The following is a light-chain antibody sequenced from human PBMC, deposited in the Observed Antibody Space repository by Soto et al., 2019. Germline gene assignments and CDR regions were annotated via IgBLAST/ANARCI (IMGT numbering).Light chain of an antibody. CDR2: EEA. J-gene: IGLJ1*01. CDR1: TPDVVTYNL. CDR3: CQSAGSSSRSYV. Sequence: LPHPAPGLGPPGQAISISCPGTTPDVVTYNLDSWYQQLQGQPPTGLIYEEAKRPPGVSNHFSGSNSANTASLPTPGLQNEDEADDYCCQSAGSSSRSYVFGPGTKVTVL. V-gene: IGLV2-23*01.